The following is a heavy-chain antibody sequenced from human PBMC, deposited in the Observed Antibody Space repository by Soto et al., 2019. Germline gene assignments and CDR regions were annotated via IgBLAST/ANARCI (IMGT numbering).Heavy chain of an antibody. V-gene: IGHV1-69*13. CDR1: GGTFSSYA. J-gene: IGHJ5*02. Sequence: SVKVSCKASGGTFSSYAISWVRQAPGQGLEWMGGIIPIFGTANYAQKFQGRVTITADESTSTAYMELSSLRSEDTAVYYCARRYSSSSGSNWFDPWGQGTLVTVSS. CDR2: IIPIFGTA. CDR3: ARRYSSSSGSNWFDP. D-gene: IGHD6-6*01.